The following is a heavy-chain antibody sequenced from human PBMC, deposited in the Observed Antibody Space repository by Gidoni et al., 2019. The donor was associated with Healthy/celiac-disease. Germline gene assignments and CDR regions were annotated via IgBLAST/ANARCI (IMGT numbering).Heavy chain of an antibody. CDR2: ISYDGSNK. CDR3: ARGLRFLEWLLSGY. CDR1: GLTFSSYA. J-gene: IGHJ4*02. D-gene: IGHD3-3*01. V-gene: IGHV3-30-3*01. Sequence: QVQLVESGGGVVQPGRSRRLSCAASGLTFSSYAMHWVRQAPGKGLGWLAVISYDGSNKYYADSVKGRFTISRDNSKNTLYLQMNSLRAEDTAVYYCARGLRFLEWLLSGYWGQGTLVTVSS.